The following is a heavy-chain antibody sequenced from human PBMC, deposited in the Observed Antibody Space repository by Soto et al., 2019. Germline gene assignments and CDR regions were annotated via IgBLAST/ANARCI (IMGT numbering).Heavy chain of an antibody. D-gene: IGHD2-15*01. J-gene: IGHJ3*02. CDR2: ISYDGSNK. Sequence: GGSLRLSCAASGFTFSSYAMHWVRQAPGKGLEWVAVISYDGSNKYYADSVKGRFTISRDNSKNTLYLQMNSLRAEDTAVYYCARGAYGGNWDAFDILGQGTMVTVSS. V-gene: IGHV3-30-3*01. CDR3: ARGAYGGNWDAFDI. CDR1: GFTFSSYA.